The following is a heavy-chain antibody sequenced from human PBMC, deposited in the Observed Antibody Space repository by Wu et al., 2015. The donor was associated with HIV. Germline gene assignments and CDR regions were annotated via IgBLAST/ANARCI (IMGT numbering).Heavy chain of an antibody. V-gene: IGHV1-46*01. CDR3: ARGVEKQWLVPSAFDI. CDR2: INPSGGST. D-gene: IGHD6-19*01. CDR1: GYTFINSY. J-gene: IGHJ3*02. Sequence: QVQLVQSGAEVKKPGASVNVSCKASGYTFINSYIHWVRQAPGQGLEWMGIINPSGGSTDYAQRFQGRVTMTRDTSTSTVYMKLNSLTSDDTAVYYCARGVEKQWLVPSAFDIWGQGTMVTVSS.